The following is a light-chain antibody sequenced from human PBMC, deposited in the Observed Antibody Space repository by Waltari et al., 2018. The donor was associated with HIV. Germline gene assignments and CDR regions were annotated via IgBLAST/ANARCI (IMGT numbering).Light chain of an antibody. Sequence: QSALTQPASVSGSPGQSITLSCTGTSSDVGGYNYVSWYQQHPGKAPKLMIYDVSNRPSGVSNRFSGSKSGNTASLTISGLQAEDEADYYCSSYTSSSTPPRVFGGGTKLTVL. V-gene: IGLV2-14*03. CDR3: SSYTSSSTPPRV. J-gene: IGLJ2*01. CDR1: SSDVGGYNY. CDR2: DVS.